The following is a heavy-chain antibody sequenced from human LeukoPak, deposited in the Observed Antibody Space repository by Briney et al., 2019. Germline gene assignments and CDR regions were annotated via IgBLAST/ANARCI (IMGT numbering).Heavy chain of an antibody. Sequence: GGSLRLPCAASGFTFSSYWMAWVRQAPGKGLEWVAVIWYDGSNKYYADSVKGRFTISRDNSKNTLYLQMNSLRAEDTAVYYCARDHYYGSGRLVRYYYGMDVWGQGTTVTVSS. CDR2: IWYDGSNK. J-gene: IGHJ6*02. CDR1: GFTFSSYW. V-gene: IGHV3-33*08. D-gene: IGHD3-10*01. CDR3: ARDHYYGSGRLVRYYYGMDV.